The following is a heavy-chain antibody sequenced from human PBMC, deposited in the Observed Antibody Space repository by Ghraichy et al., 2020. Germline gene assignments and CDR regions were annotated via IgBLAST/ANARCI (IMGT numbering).Heavy chain of an antibody. CDR1: GFIFSGYW. D-gene: IGHD6-19*01. V-gene: IGHV3-74*01. J-gene: IGHJ4*02. CDR2: IDSGGSDS. Sequence: GGSLRLSCAASGFIFSGYWMHWVRQAPGKGLVWVAHIDSGGSDSSYADSVKGRFTISRDNAKNTLFLQMTSLRAEDTAVYYCASSETALDNWGQGTLVTVSS. CDR3: ASSETALDN.